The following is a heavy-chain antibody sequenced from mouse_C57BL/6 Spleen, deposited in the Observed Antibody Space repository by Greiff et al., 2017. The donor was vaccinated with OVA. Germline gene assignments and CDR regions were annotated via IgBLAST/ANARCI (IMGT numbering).Heavy chain of an antibody. CDR2: IDPSDSET. D-gene: IGHD1-1*01. CDR3: ARGSTTVVDGAMDY. Sequence: QVQLQQPGAELVRPGSSVKLSCKASGYTFTSYWMHWVKPRPIQGLEWIGNIDPSDSETHYNQKFKDKATLTVDKSSSTTYMQRISLTSEDAAVYYCARGSTTVVDGAMDYWGQGTSVTVSA. CDR1: GYTFTSYW. J-gene: IGHJ4*01. V-gene: IGHV1-52*01.